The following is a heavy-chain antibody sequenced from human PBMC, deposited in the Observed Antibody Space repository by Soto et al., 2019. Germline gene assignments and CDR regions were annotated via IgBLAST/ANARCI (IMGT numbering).Heavy chain of an antibody. J-gene: IGHJ6*02. Sequence: GESLKISCKASGYSFSSYWIGWVRQMPGKGLEWMGIIYPGDSDTKYSPSLQGQVTISADTSISTAYLQWTSLKASDTAMYYCARTAAAGKNYYGVDVWGQGTTVTVSS. V-gene: IGHV5-51*01. D-gene: IGHD6-13*01. CDR1: GYSFSSYW. CDR2: IYPGDSDT. CDR3: ARTAAAGKNYYGVDV.